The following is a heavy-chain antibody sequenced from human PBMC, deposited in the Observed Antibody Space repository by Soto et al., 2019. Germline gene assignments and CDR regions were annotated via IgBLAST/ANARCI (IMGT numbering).Heavy chain of an antibody. Sequence: EVQLVQSGENLVQPGGSLRLSCSASGFTFSTYSMHRVRQVPGKGLEYVSSISHNGGSTNYADSVKGRFTISRDNSNNTLYLQMGSVTADDMAVYYCARGRRGVFDYWGQGTRVIVSS. CDR1: GFTFSTYS. D-gene: IGHD3-10*01. CDR3: ARGRRGVFDY. J-gene: IGHJ4*01. CDR2: ISHNGGST. V-gene: IGHV3-64*02.